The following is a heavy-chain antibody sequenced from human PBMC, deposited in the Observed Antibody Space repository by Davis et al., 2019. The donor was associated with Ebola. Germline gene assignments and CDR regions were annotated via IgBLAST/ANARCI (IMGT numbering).Heavy chain of an antibody. V-gene: IGHV3-33*08. J-gene: IGHJ6*03. CDR3: AREGSRLYYYMDV. CDR1: GFTFSSYG. CDR2: IWYDGTNK. Sequence: GESLKISCAASGFTFSSYGMHWVRQAPGKGLEWVAVIWYDGTNKYYADSVKGRFTISRDNSKNTLSLQMNSLRAEDTAVYYCAREGSRLYYYMDVWGKGTTVTVSS.